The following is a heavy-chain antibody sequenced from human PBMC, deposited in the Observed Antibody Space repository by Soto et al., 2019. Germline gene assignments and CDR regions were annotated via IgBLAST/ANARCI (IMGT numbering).Heavy chain of an antibody. CDR2: INPSGGST. V-gene: IGHV1-46*01. J-gene: IGHJ4*02. D-gene: IGHD5-18*01. CDR3: ARDKFMGEHIQLCVRGFDY. CDR1: GYTFTSYY. Sequence: QVQLVQSGAEVKKPGASVKVSCKASGYTFTSYYMHWVRQAPGQGLEWMGIINPSGGSTSYAQKFQGRVNITSDQSTSTVYMELSRLRSADTDVYYCARDKFMGEHIQLCVRGFDYWGQGTLVTVAS.